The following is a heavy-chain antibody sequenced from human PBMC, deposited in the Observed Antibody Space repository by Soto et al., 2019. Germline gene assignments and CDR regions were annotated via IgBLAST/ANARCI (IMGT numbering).Heavy chain of an antibody. D-gene: IGHD3-22*01. CDR3: ARSRYSYDSSGYYYWFDP. CDR1: GYTFTSYA. Sequence: ASVKVSCKASGYTFTSYAMHWVRQAPGQRLEWMGWINAGNGNTKYSQKFQGRVTITRDTSASTAYMELSSLRSEDTAVYYCARSRYSYDSSGYYYWFDPWGQGTLVTVSS. J-gene: IGHJ5*02. V-gene: IGHV1-3*01. CDR2: INAGNGNT.